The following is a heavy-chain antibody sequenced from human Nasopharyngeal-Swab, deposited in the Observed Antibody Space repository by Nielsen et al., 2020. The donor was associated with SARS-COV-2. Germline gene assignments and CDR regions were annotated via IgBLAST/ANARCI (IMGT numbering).Heavy chain of an antibody. CDR3: ARSNRDDYGDPQESYYFDY. V-gene: IGHV4-30-2*01. J-gene: IGHJ4*02. CDR1: GGSISSGGYS. D-gene: IGHD4-17*01. Sequence: SETLSLTCAVSGGSISSGGYSWSWIRQPPGKGLEWIGYIYHSGSTYYNPSLKSRVTISVDRSKNQFSLKLSSVTAADTAVYYCARSNRDDYGDPQESYYFDYWGQGTLVTVSS. CDR2: IYHSGST.